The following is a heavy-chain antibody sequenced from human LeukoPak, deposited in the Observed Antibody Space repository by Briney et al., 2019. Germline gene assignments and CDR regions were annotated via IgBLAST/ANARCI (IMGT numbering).Heavy chain of an antibody. J-gene: IGHJ4*02. CDR2: ISGSGDNT. CDR1: GFSFSSYA. D-gene: IGHD6-19*01. V-gene: IGHV3-23*01. CDR3: AKRSGYTTGWLFDF. Sequence: GGFLRLSCAASGFSFSSYAMSWVRQAPGKGLEWVSSISGSGDNTYYAESVKGRFTISRDNSKNTLFLQMNSLRAEDTAVFYCAKRSGYTTGWLFDFWGQGTLVTVSS.